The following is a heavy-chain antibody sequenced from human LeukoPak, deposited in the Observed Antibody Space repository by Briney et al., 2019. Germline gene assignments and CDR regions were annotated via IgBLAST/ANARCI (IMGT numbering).Heavy chain of an antibody. CDR2: MNPNSGNT. CDR3: ARGRGILTGYSPYYFDY. Sequence: ASVKVSCKASGYTFTSYDINWVRQATGQGLEWMGWMNPNSGNTGYAQKFQGRVTMTRNTSISTAYMELSSLRSEDTAVYCCARGRGILTGYSPYYFDYWGQGTLVTVSS. V-gene: IGHV1-8*01. CDR1: GYTFTSYD. D-gene: IGHD3-9*01. J-gene: IGHJ4*02.